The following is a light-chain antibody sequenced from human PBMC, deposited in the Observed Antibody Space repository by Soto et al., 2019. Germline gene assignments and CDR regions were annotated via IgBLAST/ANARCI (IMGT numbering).Light chain of an antibody. CDR3: SSYAGSNTHV. V-gene: IGLV1-44*01. CDR2: SSN. CDR1: SSNIGSYT. Sequence: QSVLTQPPSASGTPGQRVTIPCSGSSSNIGSYTINWYKQLPGTAPNLLIYSSNQRPSGVPDRFSGSKSGTSASLAISGLQSEDEADYSCSSYAGSNTHVFGTGTKLTVL. J-gene: IGLJ1*01.